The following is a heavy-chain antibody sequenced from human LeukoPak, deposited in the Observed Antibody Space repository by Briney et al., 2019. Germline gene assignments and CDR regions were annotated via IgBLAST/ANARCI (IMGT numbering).Heavy chain of an antibody. Sequence: SETLSLTCTVSGGSIATYHWSWIRQPPGKGLEWIGYISYSGSTDYNPSLKSRVTISVDTSKNQFSLKMFSVTAADTAVYYCARKDYFDYWGQGTLVTVSS. CDR2: ISYSGST. V-gene: IGHV4-59*01. CDR1: GGSIATYH. J-gene: IGHJ4*02. CDR3: ARKDYFDY.